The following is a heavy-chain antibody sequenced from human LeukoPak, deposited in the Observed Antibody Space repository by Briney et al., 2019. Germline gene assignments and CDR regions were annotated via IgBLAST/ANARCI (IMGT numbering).Heavy chain of an antibody. CDR3: ARGAVRGSSWYQPLSYYYYGMDV. CDR1: GFTFSDYY. D-gene: IGHD6-13*01. J-gene: IGHJ6*02. Sequence: GGSLRLSCAASGFTFSDYYMSWIRQAPGKGLEWVSYISSSGSTIYYADSVKGRFTISRGNAKNSLYLQMNSLRAEDTAVYYCARGAVRGSSWYQPLSYYYYGMDVWGQGTTVTVSS. CDR2: ISSSGSTI. V-gene: IGHV3-11*01.